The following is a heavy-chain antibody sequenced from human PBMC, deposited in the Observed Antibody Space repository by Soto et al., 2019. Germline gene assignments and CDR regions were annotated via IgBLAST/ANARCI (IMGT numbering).Heavy chain of an antibody. CDR2: IIPIFGTA. V-gene: IGHV1-69*13. D-gene: IGHD5-18*01. J-gene: IGHJ5*02. CDR1: GGTFSSYA. Sequence: SVKVSCRASGGTFSSYAISWVRQAPGQGLEWMGGIIPIFGTANSAQKFQGRVTITADESTSTAYMELSSLRSEDTAVYYCARDVDTAMVTGENWFDPWGQGTLVTVSS. CDR3: ARDVDTAMVTGENWFDP.